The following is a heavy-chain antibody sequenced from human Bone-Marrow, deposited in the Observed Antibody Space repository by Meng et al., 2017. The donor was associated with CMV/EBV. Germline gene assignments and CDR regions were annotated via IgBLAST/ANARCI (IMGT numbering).Heavy chain of an antibody. CDR3: ARGSGSGSKLLFDY. J-gene: IGHJ4*02. V-gene: IGHV1-69*05. CDR2: IIPFFGIS. Sequence: SVKVSCKASGGTFSSYAFSWVRQAPGQGLEWMGGIIPFFGISNYAQKFQGRVTITTDESTSTAYMELSSLRAEDTAVYYCARGSGSGSKLLFDYWGQGTLVTVSS. D-gene: IGHD3-3*01. CDR1: GGTFSSYA.